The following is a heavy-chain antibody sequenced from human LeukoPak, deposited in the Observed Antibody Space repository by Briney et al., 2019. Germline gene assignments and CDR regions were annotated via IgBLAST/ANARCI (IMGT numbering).Heavy chain of an antibody. V-gene: IGHV3-23*01. CDR3: AKTDSSDYSYYFDY. Sequence: GGSLRLSCAASRFTFNNYAMSWVRQAPGKGLEWVSAISGSGGRTYYADSVKGRFTVSRDNSKSTLYLQMNSLRAEDTAVYYCAKTDSSDYSYYFDYWGQGTLVTVSS. CDR2: ISGSGGRT. D-gene: IGHD3-22*01. CDR1: RFTFNNYA. J-gene: IGHJ4*02.